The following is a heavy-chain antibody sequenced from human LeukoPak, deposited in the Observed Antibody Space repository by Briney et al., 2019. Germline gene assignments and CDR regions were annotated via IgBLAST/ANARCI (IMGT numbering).Heavy chain of an antibody. CDR1: GFTFSSYG. CDR2: IRYDGSNK. D-gene: IGHD1-7*01. V-gene: IGHV3-30*02. J-gene: IGHJ4*02. CDR3: AKLYNWNYGYFDY. Sequence: GGSLRLSCAASGFTFSSYGMHWVCQAPGKGLEWVAFIRYDGSNKYYADSVKGRFTISRDNSKNTLYLQMNSLRAEDTAVYYCAKLYNWNYGYFDYWGQGTLVTVSS.